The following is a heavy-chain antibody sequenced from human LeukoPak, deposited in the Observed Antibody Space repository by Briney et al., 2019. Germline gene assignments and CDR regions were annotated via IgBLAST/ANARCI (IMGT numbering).Heavy chain of an antibody. J-gene: IGHJ4*02. D-gene: IGHD3-10*01. CDR2: VSANGIST. CDR1: GFTFGNYP. CDR3: AKDRGYTTGRDFDY. V-gene: IGHV3-23*01. Sequence: PGGSLRLSCAASGFTFGNYPMSWVRQAPGKGLEWVSVVSANGISTLYADPVKGRFTISRDNPMNTLYLQMSSLRAEDTAVYYCAKDRGYTTGRDFDYWGQGALVTVSS.